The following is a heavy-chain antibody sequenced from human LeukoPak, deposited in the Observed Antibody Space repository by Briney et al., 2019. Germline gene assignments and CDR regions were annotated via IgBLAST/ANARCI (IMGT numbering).Heavy chain of an antibody. CDR1: GGSINTYY. J-gene: IGHJ4*02. D-gene: IGHD3-22*01. CDR2: IYSSGST. V-gene: IGHV4-59*01. Sequence: PSETLSLTCTVSGGSINTYYWSWIRQPPGKGLEWIGYIYSSGSTKYNPALKSRVSISVDTSKNQFSLELSSVTAADTAVYYCARNSYYDDSAYYYDVAFFDYWGQGTLVTVSS. CDR3: ARNSYYDDSAYYYDVAFFDY.